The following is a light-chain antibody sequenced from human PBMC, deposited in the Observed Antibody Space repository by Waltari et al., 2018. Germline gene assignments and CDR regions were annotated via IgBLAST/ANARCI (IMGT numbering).Light chain of an antibody. V-gene: IGKV3-15*01. CDR3: QQYNNWPWT. J-gene: IGKJ1*01. CDR1: QSVSSN. CDR2: GAS. Sequence: EIVMTQSPATLSVSPGDRTTLSCRASQSVSSNLAWYQQRRGQAPRLLIYGASTGATGIPARFSGSGSETEFTLTISSMQSEDFAVYYCQQYNNWPWTFGQGTKVEI.